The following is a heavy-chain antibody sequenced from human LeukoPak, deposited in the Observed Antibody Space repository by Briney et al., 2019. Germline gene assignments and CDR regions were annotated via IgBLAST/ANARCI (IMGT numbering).Heavy chain of an antibody. CDR3: ARDFGSLEDYFDY. CDR1: GFTFRTYW. D-gene: IGHD3-10*01. V-gene: IGHV3-7*01. CDR2: LNQDGSEK. J-gene: IGHJ4*02. Sequence: GGSLRLSCAASGFTFRTYWMSWVRQAPGKGLEWVASLNQDGSEKYSVDSVKGRFTISRDNAKNSLYLQMNSLRAEDTAVYYCARDFGSLEDYFDYWGQGVLVTVSS.